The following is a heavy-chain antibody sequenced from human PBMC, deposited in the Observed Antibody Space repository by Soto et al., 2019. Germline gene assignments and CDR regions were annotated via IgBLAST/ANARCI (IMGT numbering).Heavy chain of an antibody. Sequence: GGSLRLSCAASGFTFSTYAMGWVRQAPGKGLEWVSTINNGGGTYSADYVKGRFTISRDNSKNMVSLQMNGLRADDTAIYFCAKYRGAPVISWHMDVWGKGTTVTVSS. D-gene: IGHD3-16*02. CDR3: AKYRGAPVISWHMDV. J-gene: IGHJ6*03. CDR2: INNGGGT. CDR1: GFTFSTYA. V-gene: IGHV3-23*01.